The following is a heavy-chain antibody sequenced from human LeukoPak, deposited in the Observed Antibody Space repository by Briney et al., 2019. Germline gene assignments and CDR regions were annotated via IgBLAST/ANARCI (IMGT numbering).Heavy chain of an antibody. CDR3: AREVGDYVGVFDY. J-gene: IGHJ4*02. CDR2: VFCSGST. Sequence: SETLSLTCTVSGGSLSSYYWSWIRQPPGKGLEWIGYVFCSGSTNYNPSLKSRVTISVDMSKNQFSLKLTSVTAADTAVYYCAREVGDYVGVFDYWGQGTLVTVSS. D-gene: IGHD4-17*01. CDR1: GGSLSSYY. V-gene: IGHV4-59*01.